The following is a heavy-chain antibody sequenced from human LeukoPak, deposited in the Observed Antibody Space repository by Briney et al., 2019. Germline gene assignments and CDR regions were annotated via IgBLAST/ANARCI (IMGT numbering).Heavy chain of an antibody. Sequence: SETLSLTCTVSGGSISSHYWSWIRQPPGKGLEWIGYMHYSGSTNYNPSLKSRVTISVDTSKNQFSLKLTSVTAADTAVYYCAREGVGANFFDYWGQGTQVTVSS. V-gene: IGHV4-59*11. J-gene: IGHJ4*02. CDR3: AREGVGANFFDY. CDR1: GGSISSHY. D-gene: IGHD1-26*01. CDR2: MHYSGST.